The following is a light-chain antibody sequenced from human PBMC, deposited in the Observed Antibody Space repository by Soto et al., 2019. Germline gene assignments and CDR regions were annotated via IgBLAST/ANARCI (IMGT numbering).Light chain of an antibody. CDR3: CSYSSSSTLV. Sequence: QSALTQPASVSGSPGQSITISCTGTSSDVGGYNYVSWYQQHPGKAPKLMIYEVTNRPSGVSNRFSGSKSGNTASLTISGVQADDEADYYCCSYSSSSTLVFGGGTKLTVL. CDR2: EVT. V-gene: IGLV2-14*01. J-gene: IGLJ2*01. CDR1: SSDVGGYNY.